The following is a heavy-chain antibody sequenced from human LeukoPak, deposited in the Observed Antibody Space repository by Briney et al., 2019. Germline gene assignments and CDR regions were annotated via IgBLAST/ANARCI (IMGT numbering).Heavy chain of an antibody. CDR2: IWYDGSNK. D-gene: IGHD2-15*01. V-gene: IGHV3-33*01. J-gene: IGHJ4*02. CDR1: GFTFSSYG. CDR3: ARDPPYCSGGSCYHLDC. Sequence: GGSLRLSCAASGFTFSSYGMHWVRQAPGKGLEWVAVIWYDGSNKYYADSVKGRFTISRDNSKNTLYLQMNSLRAEDTAVYYCARDPPYCSGGSCYHLDCWGQGTLVTVSS.